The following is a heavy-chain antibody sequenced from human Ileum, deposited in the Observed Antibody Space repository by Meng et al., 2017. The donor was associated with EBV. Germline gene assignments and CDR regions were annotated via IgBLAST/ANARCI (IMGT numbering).Heavy chain of an antibody. CDR2: IHPSIGST. D-gene: IGHD2-15*01. CDR3: AREEGGRFDS. J-gene: IGHJ4*02. CDR1: GYKFDNYP. V-gene: IGHV1-3*01. Sequence: PGAHMWISCKSFGYKFDNYPIQCLRQAPGQRLAWLGWIHPSIGSTYDTKTIRVRLTITMDTSASTVYMRLTSLTSEDTAAYYYAREEGGRFDSWGQGPLVTVSS.